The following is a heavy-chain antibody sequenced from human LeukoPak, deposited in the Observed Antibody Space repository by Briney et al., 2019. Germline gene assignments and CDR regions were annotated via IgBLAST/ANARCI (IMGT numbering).Heavy chain of an antibody. V-gene: IGHV3-66*01. Sequence: GGSLRLSCAASGFTVSSNYMSWVRQAPGKGLEWVSVIYSGGSTYYADSVKGRFTISRDNSKNTLYLQMNSLRAEDTAVYYCARGPKRGYDSSGYSSPPECWGQGTLVTVSS. CDR1: GFTVSSNY. CDR3: ARGPKRGYDSSGYSSPPEC. D-gene: IGHD3-22*01. CDR2: IYSGGST. J-gene: IGHJ4*02.